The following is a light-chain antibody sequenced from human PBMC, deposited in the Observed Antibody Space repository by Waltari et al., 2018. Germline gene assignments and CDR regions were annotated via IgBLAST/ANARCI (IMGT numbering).Light chain of an antibody. Sequence: QPVLTQPSSVSGAPGQRVTISCTGSGSDIGSYYVQWYQQLPGMAPKVLIYDDVNRPSGISDRFSASKSGPSASLTITVLQAEDEADYLCQSYDSSVHVFFGGGTRLTVL. CDR1: GSDIGSYY. CDR3: QSYDSSVHVF. V-gene: IGLV1-40*01. CDR2: DDV. J-gene: IGLJ7*01.